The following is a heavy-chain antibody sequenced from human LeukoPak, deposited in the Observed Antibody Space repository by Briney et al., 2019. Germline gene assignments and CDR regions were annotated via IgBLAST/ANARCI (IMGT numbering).Heavy chain of an antibody. CDR3: ARGASWANRKGKHFDY. CDR1: GYTFTGYY. Sequence: ASVKVSCKASGYTFTGYYMHWVRQAPGQGLEWMGWINPNSGGTNYAQKFQGRVTMTRDTSISTAYMELSRLRSDDTAVYYCARGASWANRKGKHFDYWGQGTLVTVSS. D-gene: IGHD1-14*01. V-gene: IGHV1-2*02. CDR2: INPNSGGT. J-gene: IGHJ4*02.